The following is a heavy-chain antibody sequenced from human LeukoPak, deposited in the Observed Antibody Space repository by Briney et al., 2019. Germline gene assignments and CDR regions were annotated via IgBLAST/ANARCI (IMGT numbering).Heavy chain of an antibody. CDR3: ARSPSAPGYYYDSSGTRSYYFDY. CDR1: GGSFSSRPYY. Sequence: SETLSLTCTVSGGSFSSRPYYWSWIRQPPGKGLEWIGEINHSGSTNYNPSLKSRVTISVDTSKNQFSLKLSSVTAADTAVYYCARSPSAPGYYYDSSGTRSYYFDYWGQGTLVTVSS. V-gene: IGHV4-34*01. J-gene: IGHJ4*02. CDR2: INHSGST. D-gene: IGHD3-22*01.